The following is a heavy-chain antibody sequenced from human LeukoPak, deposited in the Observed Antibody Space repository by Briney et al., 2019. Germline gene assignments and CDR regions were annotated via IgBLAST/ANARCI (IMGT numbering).Heavy chain of an antibody. J-gene: IGHJ4*02. CDR2: ISGSGGST. CDR1: GFTFSSYG. CDR3: TSSYYPDSGDYSFDS. V-gene: IGHV3-23*01. D-gene: IGHD2-21*02. Sequence: GGSLRLSCAASGFTFSSYGMSWVRQAPGKGLEWVSAISGSGGSTYYADSVKGRFTISRDNSKNTLYLQMNSLRAEDTAVYYCTSSYYPDSGDYSFDSWGQGTPVTVSS.